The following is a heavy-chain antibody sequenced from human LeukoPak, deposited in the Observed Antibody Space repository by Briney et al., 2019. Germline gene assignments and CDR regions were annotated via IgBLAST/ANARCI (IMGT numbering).Heavy chain of an antibody. CDR3: ASFPRGLTMIVEDTAGAFDI. Sequence: SETLSLTCTVSGGSISSSSYYWGWIRQPPGKGLEWIGSIYYSGSTYYNPSLKSRVTISVDTSKNQFSLKLSSVTAADTAVYYCASFPRGLTMIVEDTAGAFDIWGQGTMVTVSS. CDR2: IYYSGST. V-gene: IGHV4-39*01. D-gene: IGHD3-22*01. CDR1: GGSISSSSYY. J-gene: IGHJ3*02.